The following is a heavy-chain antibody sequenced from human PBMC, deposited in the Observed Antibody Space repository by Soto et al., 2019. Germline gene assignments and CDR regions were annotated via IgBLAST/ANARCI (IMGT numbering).Heavy chain of an antibody. CDR1: GYTFTSYG. D-gene: IGHD3-22*01. V-gene: IGHV1-18*01. CDR3: ARAPPNTYYYDSSGYSEYYFDY. J-gene: IGHJ4*02. Sequence: ASVKVSCKASGYTFTSYGISGVRQAPGQGLEWMGWISAYNGNTNYAQKLQGRVTMTTDTSTSTAYMELRSLRSDDTAVYYCARAPPNTYYYDSSGYSEYYFDYWGQGTLVTVSS. CDR2: ISAYNGNT.